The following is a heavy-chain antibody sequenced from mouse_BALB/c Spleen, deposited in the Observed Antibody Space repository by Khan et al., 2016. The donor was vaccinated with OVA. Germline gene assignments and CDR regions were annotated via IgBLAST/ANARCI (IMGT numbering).Heavy chain of an antibody. V-gene: IGHV1-7*01. CDR3: ARRGLCGIFDY. J-gene: IGHJ3*01. CDR2: IDPSTGYT. Sequence: VELVESGAELAKPGASVKMSCKASGYTFTTYWMHWVKQRPGQGLEWIGYIDPSTGYTEYNQKFKDKATLTTDKSSSTAYMQLSSLTSEDSAVYYCARRGLCGIFDYWGQGTLVTVSA. CDR1: GYTFTTYW. D-gene: IGHD1-1*02.